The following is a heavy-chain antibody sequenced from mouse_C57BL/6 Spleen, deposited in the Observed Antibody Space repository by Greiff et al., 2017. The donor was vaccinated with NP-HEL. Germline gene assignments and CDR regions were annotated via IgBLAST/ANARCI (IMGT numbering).Heavy chain of an antibody. CDR1: GYAFSSSW. CDR3: ARGYGSSSYWYFDV. J-gene: IGHJ1*03. D-gene: IGHD1-1*01. V-gene: IGHV1-82*01. CDR2: IYPGDGDT. Sequence: QVQLKESGPELVKPGASVKISCKASGYAFSSSWMNWVKQRPGKGLEWIGRIYPGDGDTNYNGKFKGKATLTADKSSSTAYMQLSSLTSEDSAVYFCARGYGSSSYWYFDVWGTGTTVTVSS.